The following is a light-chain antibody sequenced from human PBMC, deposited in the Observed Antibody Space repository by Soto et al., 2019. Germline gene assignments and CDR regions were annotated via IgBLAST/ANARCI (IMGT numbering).Light chain of an antibody. V-gene: IGLV2-23*02. CDR1: SSDVGNYNL. Sequence: QSALTQPASVSGSPGQSITISCTGTSSDVGNYNLVSWYQQHPGKAPILMIYDVSKRPSGVSNRFSGSKSGNTASLTISGLQADDEADYYCCSYTGDSYVFGTGTKVTVL. CDR2: DVS. J-gene: IGLJ1*01. CDR3: CSYTGDSYV.